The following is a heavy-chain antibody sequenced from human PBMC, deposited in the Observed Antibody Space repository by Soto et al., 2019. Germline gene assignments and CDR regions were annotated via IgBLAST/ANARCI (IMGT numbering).Heavy chain of an antibody. CDR3: ARDLPSAPRAYYYYGMDV. CDR1: GFTFRNYG. CDR2: IGIGSSTK. Sequence: PGGSLRLSCAASGFTFRNYGMNWVRQAPGKGLEWVSYIGIGSSTKYYADSVKGRFTISRDNAKNSLYLQMNSLRAEDTAVYYCARDLPSAPRAYYYYGMDVWGQGTTVTVSS. V-gene: IGHV3-48*01. J-gene: IGHJ6*02.